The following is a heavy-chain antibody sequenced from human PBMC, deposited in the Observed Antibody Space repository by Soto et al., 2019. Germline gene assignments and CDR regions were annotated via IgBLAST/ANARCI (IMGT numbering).Heavy chain of an antibody. CDR1: GGSISSSSYY. CDR3: MRVLSGSYVDF. Sequence: SETLSLTCSVSGGSISSSSYYWGWIRQPPGKGLEWIGSIYYSGSTYYNPSLKSRITISVDTSKNQISLKLSSVTAADTALYYFMRVLSGSYVDFLGQGTLVNV. J-gene: IGHJ4*02. CDR2: IYYSGST. V-gene: IGHV4-39*01. D-gene: IGHD1-26*01.